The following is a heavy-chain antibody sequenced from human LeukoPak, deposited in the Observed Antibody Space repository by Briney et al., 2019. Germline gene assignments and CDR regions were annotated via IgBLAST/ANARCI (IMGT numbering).Heavy chain of an antibody. J-gene: IGHJ6*02. CDR3: ARVRCRSTSCYGYYYYGMDV. CDR2: ISYDGSNK. D-gene: IGHD2-2*01. Sequence: QPGGSLRLSCVASGFTFSSYAMPWVRQAPGKGLEWVAVISYDGSNKYYADSVKGRFTISRDNSKNTLYLQMNSLRAEDTAVHYCARVRCRSTSCYGYYYYGMDVWGQGTTVTVSS. CDR1: GFTFSSYA. V-gene: IGHV3-30-3*01.